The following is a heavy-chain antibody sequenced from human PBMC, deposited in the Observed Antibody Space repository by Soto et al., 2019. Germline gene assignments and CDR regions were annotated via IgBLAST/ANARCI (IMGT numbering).Heavy chain of an antibody. D-gene: IGHD5-18*01. CDR1: GFTFSSYG. CDR3: AKEEYSYDVDY. J-gene: IGHJ4*02. CDR2: ISYDGSNK. Sequence: GGSLRLSCASSGFTFSSYGMHLVRQAPGKGLEWVAVISYDGSNKYYADSVKGRFTISRDNSKNTLYLQMNSLRAEDTAVYYCAKEEYSYDVDYWGQGTLVTVSS. V-gene: IGHV3-30*18.